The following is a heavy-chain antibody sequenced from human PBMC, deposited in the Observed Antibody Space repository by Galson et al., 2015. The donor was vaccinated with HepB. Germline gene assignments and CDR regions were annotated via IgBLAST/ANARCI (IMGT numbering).Heavy chain of an antibody. Sequence: SLRLSCAASGITFSSYNMNWVRQAPGKGLEWVSSISYKSSYIYYADSVKGRFTISRDNAKSSLYLQMNNLRAEDTAVYYCARDIPGRGYTDYGDFHIWGQGTMVTVSS. D-gene: IGHD5-12*01. CDR1: GITFSSYN. CDR2: ISYKSSYI. V-gene: IGHV3-21*01. J-gene: IGHJ3*02. CDR3: ARDIPGRGYTDYGDFHI.